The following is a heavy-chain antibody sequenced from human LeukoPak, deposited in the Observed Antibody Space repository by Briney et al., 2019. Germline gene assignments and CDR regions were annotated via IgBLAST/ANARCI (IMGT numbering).Heavy chain of an antibody. J-gene: IGHJ5*02. CDR1: GFIFNNFG. Sequence: GGSLRFSCTASGFIFNNFGLMWVRQAPGKGLEWVSAISNDGGGTTYADFVKGRFTISRDNSKNTLFLQMNSLRAEDTALYYCAKGSSGYFADLWGQGTLVTVSS. V-gene: IGHV3-23*01. D-gene: IGHD3-22*01. CDR3: AKGSSGYFADL. CDR2: ISNDGGGT.